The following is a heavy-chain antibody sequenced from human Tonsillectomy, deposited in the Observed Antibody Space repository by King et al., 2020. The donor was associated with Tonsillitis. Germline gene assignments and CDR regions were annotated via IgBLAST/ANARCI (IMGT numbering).Heavy chain of an antibody. V-gene: IGHV5-10-1*01. CDR3: ALSSGYSYGFDH. CDR1: GDSITSYW. Sequence: VQLVQSGAEVKKPGESLRISCKGSGDSITSYWVTWVRQMPGKGLEWMGRIDPTDSTTNFSPSFQGHVTISADKSINTAYLQWSSLKASDTAMYYCALSSGYSYGFDHWGQGSLVTVSS. CDR2: IDPTDSTT. D-gene: IGHD5-18*01. J-gene: IGHJ5*02.